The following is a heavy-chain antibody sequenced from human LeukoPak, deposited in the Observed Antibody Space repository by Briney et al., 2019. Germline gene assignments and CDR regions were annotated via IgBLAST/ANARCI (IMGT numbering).Heavy chain of an antibody. J-gene: IGHJ4*02. CDR3: ARALRGGDYYGSGSPPGY. CDR2: IKQDGSEK. D-gene: IGHD3-10*01. V-gene: IGHV3-7*01. CDR1: GFTFSSYS. Sequence: GGSLRLSCAASGFTFSSYSMNWVRQAPGKGLEWVANIKQDGSEKYYVDSVKGRFTISRDNAKNSLYLQMNSLRAEDTAVYYCARALRGGDYYGSGSPPGYWGQGTLVTVSS.